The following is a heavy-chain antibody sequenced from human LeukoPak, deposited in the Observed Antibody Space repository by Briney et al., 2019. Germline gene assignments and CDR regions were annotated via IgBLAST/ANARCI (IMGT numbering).Heavy chain of an antibody. CDR1: GFTFISYA. V-gene: IGHV3-23*01. CDR2: ISGSGGST. J-gene: IGHJ4*02. D-gene: IGHD5-12*01. Sequence: GGSLRLSCAASGFTFISYAMSWVRQAPGKGLEWVSAISGSGGSTFYAVSVRGRFTISRDNSKNTLYLQMNRMRPDGTGGYYCATKLGSGYDYVYWGQGTLVTVSS. CDR3: ATKLGSGYDYVY.